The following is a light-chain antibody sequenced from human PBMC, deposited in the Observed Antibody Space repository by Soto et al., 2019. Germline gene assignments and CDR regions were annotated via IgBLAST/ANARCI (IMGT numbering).Light chain of an antibody. J-gene: IGLJ1*01. CDR2: EVS. Sequence: QSALTQPASVSGSPGQSITISCTGTSSDVGGYNYVSWYQQHPGKAPKRMIYEVSNRPSGVCNRFSGSKSGNTASLTISGLQAEDEADYYCSSYTRSSILEAVFGTGTKLTVL. CDR1: SSDVGGYNY. CDR3: SSYTRSSILEAV. V-gene: IGLV2-14*01.